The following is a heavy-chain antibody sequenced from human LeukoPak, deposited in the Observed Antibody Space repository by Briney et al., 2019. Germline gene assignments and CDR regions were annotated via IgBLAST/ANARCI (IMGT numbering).Heavy chain of an antibody. Sequence: PGGSLRLSCAASGFTFSSYSMNWVRQAPGKGLEWVSYISSSSSTIYYADSVKGRFTISRDNAKNSLYLQMNSLRAEDTAVYYCARDRGITMRFYYYMDVWGKGTTVTVSS. J-gene: IGHJ6*03. V-gene: IGHV3-48*04. CDR2: ISSSSSTI. CDR1: GFTFSSYS. D-gene: IGHD3-22*01. CDR3: ARDRGITMRFYYYMDV.